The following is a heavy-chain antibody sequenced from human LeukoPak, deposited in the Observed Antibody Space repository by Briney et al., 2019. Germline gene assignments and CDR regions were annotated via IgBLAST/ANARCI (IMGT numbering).Heavy chain of an antibody. CDR2: IYYTGST. CDR1: GGSISYY. CDR3: ARDGKVITGTTAFDY. Sequence: SETLSLTCSVSGGSISYYWVWIRQPPGKGLEWIGSIYYTGSTYYNPSLKSRVTISVDTSKNQFSLKLSSVTAADTAVYYCARDGKVITGTTAFDYWGQGTLVTVSS. D-gene: IGHD1-20*01. V-gene: IGHV4-39*07. J-gene: IGHJ4*02.